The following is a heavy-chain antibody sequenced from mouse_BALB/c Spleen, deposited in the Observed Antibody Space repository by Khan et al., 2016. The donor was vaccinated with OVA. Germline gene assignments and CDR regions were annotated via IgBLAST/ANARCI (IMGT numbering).Heavy chain of an antibody. Sequence: VELVESGGGLVKPGGSLKLSCAASGFTFSNYAMSWVRQSPEKSLEWVASIGSGDSTYYLDSVKGRFTISRDNARNILYLQMSSLRSEDTAMYYCARDYWFAYWGQGTLVTVSA. V-gene: IGHV5-6-5*01. CDR2: IGSGDST. CDR3: ARDYWFAY. J-gene: IGHJ3*01. CDR1: GFTFSNYA.